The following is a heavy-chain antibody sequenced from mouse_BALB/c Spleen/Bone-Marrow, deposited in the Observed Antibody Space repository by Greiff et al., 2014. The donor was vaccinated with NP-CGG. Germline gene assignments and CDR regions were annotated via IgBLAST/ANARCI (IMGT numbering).Heavy chain of an antibody. CDR2: IYPGTGSI. D-gene: IGHD3-1*01. Sequence: LQQSGSELVRPGASVKLSCKASGYTFTSYWMHWVKQRPGQGLEWLGNIYPGTGSINYDEKFKSKATLTVDTSSSTAYMQLSSLTSEDSAVYYCTRSGYVMYYWGQGTSVTVSS. CDR3: TRSGYVMYY. V-gene: IGHV1S22*01. J-gene: IGHJ4*01. CDR1: GYTFTSYW.